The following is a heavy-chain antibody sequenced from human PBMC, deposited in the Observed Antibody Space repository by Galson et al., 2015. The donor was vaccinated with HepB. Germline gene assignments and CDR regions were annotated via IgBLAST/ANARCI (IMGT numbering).Heavy chain of an antibody. CDR2: ISAYNGNT. CDR3: ARAWFVVVPAVIPDAFDI. CDR1: GYTFTSYG. D-gene: IGHD2-2*02. V-gene: IGHV1-18*04. Sequence: SVKVSCKASGYTFTSYGISWVRQAPGQGLEWMGWISAYNGNTNYAQKLQGRVTMTTDTSTSTAYMELRSLRSDDTAVYYCARAWFVVVPAVIPDAFDIWGQGTMVTVSS. J-gene: IGHJ3*02.